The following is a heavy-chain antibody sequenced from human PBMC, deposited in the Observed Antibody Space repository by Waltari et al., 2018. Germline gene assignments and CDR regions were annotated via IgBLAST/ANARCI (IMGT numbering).Heavy chain of an antibody. V-gene: IGHV5-51*03. J-gene: IGHJ6*03. CDR1: GSSFTSYW. D-gene: IGHD3-3*01. CDR2: IYPGDSDT. Sequence: EVQLVQSGAEVKKPGESLQISCKGSGSSFTSYWIGWVRQLPGNGLGWMGIIYPGDSDTRYSPSFQGQVTISADKSISTAYLQWSSLKASDTAMYYCARYDFWSGWGDYYYYYYMDVWGKGTTVTVSS. CDR3: ARYDFWSGWGDYYYYYYMDV.